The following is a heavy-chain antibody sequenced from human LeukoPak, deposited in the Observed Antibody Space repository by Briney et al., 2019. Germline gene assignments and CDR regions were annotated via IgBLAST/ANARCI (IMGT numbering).Heavy chain of an antibody. J-gene: IGHJ4*02. D-gene: IGHD6-19*01. CDR2: IRGAEGGT. CDR1: GFTINTFT. Sequence: GGSLRLSCAASGFTINTFTMNWVRRAPGKGLEWVSTIRGAEGGTYYADSVKGRLTISRDNFENTLYLQMNYLREEDTALYYCAKAFSSGWSPFDYWGQGALVTVSS. CDR3: AKAFSSGWSPFDY. V-gene: IGHV3-23*01.